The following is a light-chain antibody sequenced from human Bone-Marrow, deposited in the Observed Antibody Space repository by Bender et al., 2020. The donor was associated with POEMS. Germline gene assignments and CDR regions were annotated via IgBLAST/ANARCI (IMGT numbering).Light chain of an antibody. CDR3: QAWDSRNVV. J-gene: IGLJ2*01. V-gene: IGLV3-1*01. CDR1: DLGDKY. CDR2: QDT. Sequence: SYEVTQPPSVSVSPGQTASITCSGDDLGDKYVCWFQQRPGQSPTLVMYQDTERPSGIPERFSGSNSGDTATLTISGTQAMDEAHYYCQAWDSRNVVFGGGTKLTVL.